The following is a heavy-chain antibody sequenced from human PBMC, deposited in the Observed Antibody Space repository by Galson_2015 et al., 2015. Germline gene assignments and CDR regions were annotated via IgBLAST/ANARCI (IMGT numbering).Heavy chain of an antibody. CDR2: ISSSSNYR. D-gene: IGHD6-13*01. Sequence: SLRLSCAASGFTFSSYGMHWVRQAPGKGLEWVSSISSSSNYRYYADSVKGRFTISRDDAKNSLYLQMNSLRAEDTAVYRCARAGYSSSVYDGVDGSSQGTAGTVSS. CDR1: GFTFSSYG. V-gene: IGHV3-21*06. J-gene: IGHJ6*02. CDR3: ARAGYSSSVYDGVDG.